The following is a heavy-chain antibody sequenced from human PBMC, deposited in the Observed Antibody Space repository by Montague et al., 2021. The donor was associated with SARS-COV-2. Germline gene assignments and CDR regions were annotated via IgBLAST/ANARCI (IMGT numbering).Heavy chain of an antibody. D-gene: IGHD2-21*01. CDR1: GDSINSFY. CDR3: ARRVAIRKDAFDV. Sequence: SETLSLTCTASGDSINSFYWNWIRQPPGKGLAWIGYIYYTGRFNYNLSLKSRVTMSVDPSKNQFSLSLNSVTAADTAMYYRARRVAIRKDAFDVWGPGTMVIVSS. J-gene: IGHJ3*01. CDR2: IYYTGRF. V-gene: IGHV4-59*08.